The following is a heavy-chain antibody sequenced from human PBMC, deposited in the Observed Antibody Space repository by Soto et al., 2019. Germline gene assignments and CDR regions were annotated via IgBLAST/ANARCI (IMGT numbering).Heavy chain of an antibody. V-gene: IGHV4-31*03. CDR2: IYYSGST. J-gene: IGHJ4*02. Sequence: PSETLSLTCTVSGGSISSGGYYWSWIRQHPGKGLEWIGYIYYSGSTYHNPSLKSRVTISVDTSKNQFSLKLSSVTAADTAVYYCARSFGVAAPGPFDYWGQGTLVTVSS. D-gene: IGHD6-13*01. CDR3: ARSFGVAAPGPFDY. CDR1: GGSISSGGYY.